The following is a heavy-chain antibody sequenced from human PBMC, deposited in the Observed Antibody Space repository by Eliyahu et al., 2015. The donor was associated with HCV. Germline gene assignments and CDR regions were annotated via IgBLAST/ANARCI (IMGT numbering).Heavy chain of an antibody. CDR3: ARDLGVAFGGGFDP. D-gene: IGHD3-10*01. Sequence: QVQLVESGGGVVQPGRSLRLSXAAAGFTLNTYTIXWVRQAPGKGLXGVTLIXSDGRNKYYADSVKGRFTISRDDSKSTLYLEMNSLRAEDTAVYYCARDLGVAFGGGFDPWGQGTLVTVSS. V-gene: IGHV3-30*01. CDR2: IXSDGRNK. J-gene: IGHJ5*02. CDR1: GFTLNTYT.